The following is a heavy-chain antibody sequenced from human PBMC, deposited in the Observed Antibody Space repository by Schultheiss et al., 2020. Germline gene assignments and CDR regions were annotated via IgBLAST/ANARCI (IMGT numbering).Heavy chain of an antibody. CDR2: IYYSGST. Sequence: SETLSLTCTVSGGSISSGSYYWSWIRQPAGKGLEWIGYIYYSGSTNYNPSLKSRVTISVDTSKNQFSLKLSSVTAADTAVYYCARDAPDGYNYDYYYGMDVWGQGTTVTVSS. CDR1: GGSISSGSYY. CDR3: ARDAPDGYNYDYYYGMDV. J-gene: IGHJ6*02. V-gene: IGHV4-61*10. D-gene: IGHD5-24*01.